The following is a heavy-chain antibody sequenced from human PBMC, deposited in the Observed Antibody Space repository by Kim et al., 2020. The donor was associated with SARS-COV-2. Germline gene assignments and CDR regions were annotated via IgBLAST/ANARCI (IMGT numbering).Heavy chain of an antibody. Sequence: ASVKVSCKASGYTFTSYDINWVRQATGQGLEWMGWMNPNSGNTGYAQKFQGRVTMTRNTSISTAYMELSSLRSEDTAVYYCARGRYSSSWGYYYYYGMDVWGQGTTVTVSS. CDR3: ARGRYSSSWGYYYYYGMDV. CDR2: MNPNSGNT. D-gene: IGHD6-13*01. J-gene: IGHJ6*02. CDR1: GYTFTSYD. V-gene: IGHV1-8*01.